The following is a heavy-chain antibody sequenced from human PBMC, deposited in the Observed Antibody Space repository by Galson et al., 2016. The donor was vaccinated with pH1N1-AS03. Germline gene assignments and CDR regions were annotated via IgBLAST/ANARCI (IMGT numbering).Heavy chain of an antibody. D-gene: IGHD3-9*01. CDR2: IRHDGSNR. V-gene: IGHV3-30*02. CDR1: GFTFSSYG. J-gene: IGHJ4*02. CDR3: ARGWYDIWTGYLVDPFDY. Sequence: SLRLSCAASGFTFSSYGMHWVRQAPGKGLEWVTFIRHDGSNRYYADSVKGRFTISRDNSKNTLFLQMNSLRPEDTAVYYCARGWYDIWTGYLVDPFDYWGQGALVTVSS.